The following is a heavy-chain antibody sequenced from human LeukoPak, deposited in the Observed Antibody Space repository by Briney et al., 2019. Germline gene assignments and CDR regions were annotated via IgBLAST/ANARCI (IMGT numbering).Heavy chain of an antibody. D-gene: IGHD6-6*01. V-gene: IGHV3-48*01. CDR2: ISTSSSTI. Sequence: GGSLRLSCAASGFTFSSYAMSWVRQAPGKGLEWVSYISTSSSTIYYADSVKGRFTISRDNAKNSLYLQMNSLRAEDTAVYYCARGFSSSSSGYDYWGQGTLVTVSS. CDR3: ARGFSSSSSGYDY. J-gene: IGHJ4*02. CDR1: GFTFSSYA.